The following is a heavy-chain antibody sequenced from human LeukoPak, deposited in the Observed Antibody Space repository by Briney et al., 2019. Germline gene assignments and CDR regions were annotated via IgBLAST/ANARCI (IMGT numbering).Heavy chain of an antibody. CDR1: GFTFSSYA. J-gene: IGHJ3*02. D-gene: IGHD3-22*01. V-gene: IGHV3-30-3*01. CDR3: AKDLGVVITTSPHNGAFDI. CDR2: ISYDGSNK. Sequence: GRSLRLSCAASGFTFSSYAMHWVRQAPGKGLEWVAVISYDGSNKYYADSVKGRFTISRDNSKNTLYLQMNSLRAEDTAVYYCAKDLGVVITTSPHNGAFDIWGQGTMVTVSS.